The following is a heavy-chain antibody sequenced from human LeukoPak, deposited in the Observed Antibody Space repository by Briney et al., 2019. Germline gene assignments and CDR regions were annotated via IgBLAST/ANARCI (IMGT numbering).Heavy chain of an antibody. D-gene: IGHD1-26*01. CDR2: IYYSGST. CDR3: AREVGAPGFDY. CDR1: GGSISSYY. V-gene: IGHV4-59*12. Sequence: PSETLSLTCTVSGGSISSYYWSWIRQPPGKGLEWIGYIYYSGSTNYNPSLKSRVTISVDTSKNQFSLKLTSVTAADTAVYYCAREVGAPGFDYWGQGTQATVSS. J-gene: IGHJ4*02.